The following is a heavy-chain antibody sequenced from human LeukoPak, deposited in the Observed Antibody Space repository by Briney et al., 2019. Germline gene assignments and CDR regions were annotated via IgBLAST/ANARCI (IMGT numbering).Heavy chain of an antibody. D-gene: IGHD6-13*01. J-gene: IGHJ4*02. CDR3: ARDGRGYASSWYFDL. CDR2: IYTSGST. Sequence: SETLSLTCTVSGGSISSNYWSWIRQPAGKGLEWIGRIYTSGSTNYSPSLKSRVTLSVDTSRNRFSLRLSSVTAADTAVYYCARDGRGYASSWYFDLWGQGTLVTVSS. CDR1: GGSISSNY. V-gene: IGHV4-4*07.